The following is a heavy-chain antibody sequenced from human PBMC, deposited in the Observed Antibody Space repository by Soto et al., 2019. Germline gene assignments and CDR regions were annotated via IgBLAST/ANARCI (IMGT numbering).Heavy chain of an antibody. CDR1: GGSINSPDYY. J-gene: IGHJ5*02. CDR3: ARGSYKLNP. D-gene: IGHD2-2*02. CDR2: IYYSGSA. V-gene: IGHV4-30-4*01. Sequence: QVQLQESGPGLMKPAQTLSLTCTVSGGSINSPDYYWNWIRQPPGKGLEWIGYIYYSGSAYYNPSLKSRLTLSIDTSKNQFSLTLTSVTAADTAVYYCARGSYKLNPGGQGTLVTVSS.